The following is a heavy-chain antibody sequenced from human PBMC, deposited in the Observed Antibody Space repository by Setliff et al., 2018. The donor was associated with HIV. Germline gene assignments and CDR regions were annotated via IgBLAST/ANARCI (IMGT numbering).Heavy chain of an antibody. CDR2: IYYSGRT. V-gene: IGHV4-39*01. J-gene: IGHJ4*02. D-gene: IGHD3-9*01. CDR1: GGSITSGGYY. CDR3: ARQTWEYYDTLTGYYRSPKNFDS. Sequence: SETLSLTCTVSGGSITSGGYYWGWIRQPPGKGLEWIGSIYYSGRTFYNPSLKSRLTVSLDTSKNQFSLRLSSVTAPDTAIYYCARQTWEYYDTLTGYYRSPKNFDSWGQGTLVTVSS.